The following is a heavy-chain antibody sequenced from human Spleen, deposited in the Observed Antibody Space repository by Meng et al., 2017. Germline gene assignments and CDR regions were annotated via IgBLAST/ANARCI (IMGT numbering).Heavy chain of an antibody. J-gene: IGHJ4*01. D-gene: IGHD3-10*01. V-gene: IGHV3-15*01. CDR3: TTGVH. Sequence: EVPLGESGGGLVKPGGSLILSCAASGFSFSDSWMSWVRQAPGKGLEWVGRIKSKSDGATADYNGPVKGRFTISRDDSKGTLYLQMYSLKSEDTALYYCTTGVHWGHGTLVTVSS. CDR2: IKSKSDGATA. CDR1: GFSFSDSW.